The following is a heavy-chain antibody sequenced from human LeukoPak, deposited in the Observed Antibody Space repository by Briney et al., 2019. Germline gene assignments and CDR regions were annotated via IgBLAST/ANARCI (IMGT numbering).Heavy chain of an antibody. CDR3: ARRVYGGKMHRWFDP. V-gene: IGHV4-39*01. Sequence: KPSETLSLTCTVSGGSISSSSYYWGWIRQPPGKGLEWIGSIYYSGSTYYNPSLKSRVTISVDTSQNQFSLKLSSVTAADTAVYYCARRVYGGKMHRWFDPWGQGTLVTVSS. CDR2: IYYSGST. D-gene: IGHD4-23*01. CDR1: GGSISSSSYY. J-gene: IGHJ5*02.